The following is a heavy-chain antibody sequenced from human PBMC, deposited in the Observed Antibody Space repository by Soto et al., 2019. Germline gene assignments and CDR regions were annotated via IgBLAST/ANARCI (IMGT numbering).Heavy chain of an antibody. V-gene: IGHV6-1*01. CDR1: GDSVSSNSAT. J-gene: IGHJ4*02. D-gene: IGHD6-6*01. Sequence: SQTLSLTCAISGDSVSSNSATWNWIRQSPSRGLEGLGRTYYRSKWYNEYAASVKSRITINPDTSKNKFSLQLISVTPEDTALYYCAGGGDSSSSAIDYWGQGTLVTVSS. CDR2: TYYRSKWYN. CDR3: AGGGDSSSSAIDY.